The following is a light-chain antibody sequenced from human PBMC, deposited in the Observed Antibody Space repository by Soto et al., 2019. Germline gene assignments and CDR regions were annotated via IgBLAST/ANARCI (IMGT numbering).Light chain of an antibody. CDR3: QQSITYPWT. V-gene: IGKV1-5*03. CDR2: RAS. Sequence: DIQMPQSPSTLSASAGDRVTITCRASQNIDMYLAWYQQKPGQAPSLLIYRASSLQSGVPSRFSGSGSGTEFTLTISSLQPDDFATYYCQQSITYPWTFGQGTKVDIK. J-gene: IGKJ1*01. CDR1: QNIDMY.